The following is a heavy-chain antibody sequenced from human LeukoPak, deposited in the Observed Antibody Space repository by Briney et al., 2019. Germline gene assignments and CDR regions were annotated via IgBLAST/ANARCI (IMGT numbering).Heavy chain of an antibody. CDR3: AKLPYSSSPADAFDI. D-gene: IGHD6-6*01. Sequence: ASVKVSCKASGYTFTSYYMHWVRQAPGQGLEWMGIINPSGGSTSYAQKFQGRVTMTGDMSTSTVYMELSSLRSEDTAVYYRAKLPYSSSPADAFDIWGQGTMVTVSS. CDR2: INPSGGST. J-gene: IGHJ3*02. V-gene: IGHV1-46*01. CDR1: GYTFTSYY.